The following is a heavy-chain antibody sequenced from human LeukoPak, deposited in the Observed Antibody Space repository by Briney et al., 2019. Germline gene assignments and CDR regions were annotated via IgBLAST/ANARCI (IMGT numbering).Heavy chain of an antibody. CDR3: ARDWDSSGWYPTFDY. D-gene: IGHD6-19*01. V-gene: IGHV3-21*01. Sequence: GGSLRLSCAASGFTFSSYSMNWVRQAPGKGLEWVSSISSSSSYIYYADSVKGRFTISRDNAKNSLYLQMNSLRAEDTAVYYCARDWDSSGWYPTFDYWGQGTLVTVSS. CDR2: ISSSSSYI. CDR1: GFTFSSYS. J-gene: IGHJ4*02.